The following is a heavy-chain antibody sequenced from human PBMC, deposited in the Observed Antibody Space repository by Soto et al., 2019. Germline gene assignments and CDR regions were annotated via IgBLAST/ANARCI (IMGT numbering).Heavy chain of an antibody. V-gene: IGHV4-34*01. Sequence: QVQIQQWGAGLLKPAETLSLTCAVYGGSFSDYYWSWIRQPPGKGLEWYGDINNNGITNYSPALKSRVPTSVDTSKHPFSLKLTSVTAADTALSYCARFPFDCNDWTNPLYFDIWCHETLGTVS. CDR2: INNNGIT. CDR3: ARFPFDCNDWTNPLYFDI. J-gene: IGHJ4*01. D-gene: IGHD1-1*01. CDR1: GGSFSDYY.